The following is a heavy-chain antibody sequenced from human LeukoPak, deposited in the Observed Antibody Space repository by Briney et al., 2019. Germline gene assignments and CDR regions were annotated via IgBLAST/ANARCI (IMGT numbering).Heavy chain of an antibody. J-gene: IGHJ4*02. Sequence: GGSLRLSCAASGFTFSSYAMSWVRQAPGKGLEWVSAISGSGGSAYYADSVKGRFTISRDNSKNTLYLQMNSLRAEDTAVYYCAKETYDILTGYYHFDYWGQGTLVTVSS. V-gene: IGHV3-23*01. CDR3: AKETYDILTGYYHFDY. CDR2: ISGSGGSA. CDR1: GFTFSSYA. D-gene: IGHD3-9*01.